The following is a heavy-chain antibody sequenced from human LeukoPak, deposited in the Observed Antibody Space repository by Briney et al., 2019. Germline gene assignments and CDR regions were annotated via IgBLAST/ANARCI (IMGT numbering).Heavy chain of an antibody. J-gene: IGHJ4*02. Sequence: SETLSLTCTVSGGSISSSSYYWGWVRQPPGKGLEWIGSIYYSGSTYYTPSLKSRVTISVDTSKNQFYLKLSSVTAADTAVYYCARAVGSFDWLPLFDYWGQGTLVTVSS. CDR2: IYYSGST. V-gene: IGHV4-39*07. CDR3: ARAVGSFDWLPLFDY. D-gene: IGHD3-9*01. CDR1: GGSISSSSYY.